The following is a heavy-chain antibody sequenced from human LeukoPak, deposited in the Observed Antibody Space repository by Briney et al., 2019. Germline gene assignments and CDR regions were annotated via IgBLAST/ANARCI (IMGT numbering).Heavy chain of an antibody. CDR2: ISSSGSTI. Sequence: GGSLRLSCAASGFTFSSYEMNWVRQAPGKGLEWVSYISSSGSTIYYADSVKGRFPISRDNAKSSLYLQMNSLRAEDTAVYYCARAVSVITGGFDYWGQGTLVTVSS. J-gene: IGHJ4*02. CDR1: GFTFSSYE. V-gene: IGHV3-48*03. D-gene: IGHD3-22*01. CDR3: ARAVSVITGGFDY.